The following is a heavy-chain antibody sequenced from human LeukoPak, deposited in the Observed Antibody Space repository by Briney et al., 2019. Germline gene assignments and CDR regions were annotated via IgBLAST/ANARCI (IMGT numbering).Heavy chain of an antibody. CDR2: ISGDGDIA. Sequence: GGSLTLFCAASGFLFSRCDMSWVRQAPGKGLEWVSSISGDGDIAHYAESVKARFTISRDNSGNTLYVQMDSLRAEDTAVYYCAKVESSLTLIGAWGHRTRVTFSS. J-gene: IGHJ5*01. CDR3: AKVESSLTLIGA. CDR1: GFLFSRCD. D-gene: IGHD3-16*01. V-gene: IGHV3-23*01.